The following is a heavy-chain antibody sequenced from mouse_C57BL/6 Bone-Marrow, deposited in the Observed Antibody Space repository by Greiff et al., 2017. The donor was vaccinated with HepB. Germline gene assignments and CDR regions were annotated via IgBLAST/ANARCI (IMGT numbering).Heavy chain of an antibody. CDR3: ARGGTTVPFFDY. D-gene: IGHD1-1*01. CDR2: IDPSDSYT. J-gene: IGHJ2*01. CDR1: GYTFTSYW. Sequence: QVQLQPGAELVRPGTSVKLSCKASGYTFTSYWMHWVKQRPGQGLEWIGVIDPSDSYTNYNQQFKGKATLTVDTSSSTAYMQLSSLTSEDSAVYYCARGGTTVPFFDYWGQGTTLTVSS. V-gene: IGHV1-59*01.